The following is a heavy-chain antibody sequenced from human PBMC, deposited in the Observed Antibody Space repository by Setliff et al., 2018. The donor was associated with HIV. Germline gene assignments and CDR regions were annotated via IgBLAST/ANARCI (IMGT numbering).Heavy chain of an antibody. Sequence: ASVKVSCKAPGYSFFSYSITWVRQALGQGLEWVGWINCYSGDSKFPEKLQGRITMTADTSTSTAYMELRNLTSDDTAMYYCARATYSGSPNPPQDYGAQGTLVTVSS. D-gene: IGHD1-26*01. J-gene: IGHJ4*02. V-gene: IGHV1-18*01. CDR2: INCYSGDS. CDR3: ARATYSGSPNPPQDY. CDR1: GYSFFSYS.